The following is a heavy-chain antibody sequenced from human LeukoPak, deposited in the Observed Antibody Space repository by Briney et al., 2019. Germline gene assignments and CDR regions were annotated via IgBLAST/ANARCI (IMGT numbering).Heavy chain of an antibody. D-gene: IGHD5-18*01. CDR3: ARESRGGLRGYSYGSTIYYGMDV. V-gene: IGHV3-33*08. Sequence: GGSLRLSCAASGFSFSSYWMKWVRQAPGKGLEWVAVIWYDGSNKYYADSVKGRFTISRDNSKNTLYLQMNSLRAEDTAVYYCARESRGGLRGYSYGSTIYYGMDVWGQGTTVTVSS. J-gene: IGHJ6*02. CDR1: GFSFSSYW. CDR2: IWYDGSNK.